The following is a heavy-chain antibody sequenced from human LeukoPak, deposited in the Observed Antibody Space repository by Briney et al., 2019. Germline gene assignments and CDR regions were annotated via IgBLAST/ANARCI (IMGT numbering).Heavy chain of an antibody. CDR2: INYSGTT. V-gene: IGHV4-39*07. CDR1: GGSISSNSYY. CDR3: ARHCGGDCYFYFDY. Sequence: PSETLSLTCSVSGGSISSNSYYWGWIRQPPGQGLEWVGSINYSGTTYYNPSLKSRVTISVDTSNNQFSLKLSSVTAADTAVYYCARHCGGDCYFYFDYWGQGTLVTVSS. D-gene: IGHD2-21*02. J-gene: IGHJ4*02.